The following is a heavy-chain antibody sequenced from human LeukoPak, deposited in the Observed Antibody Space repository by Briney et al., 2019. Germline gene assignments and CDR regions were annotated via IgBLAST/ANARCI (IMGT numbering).Heavy chain of an antibody. J-gene: IGHJ3*02. D-gene: IGHD3-22*01. CDR2: VYYSGGT. Sequence: PSGTLSLTCTVSGGSISSSNYFWGWVRQPPGRGLEWIGSVYYSGGTYYNPSLKSRVTISVDTSMNQFSLKLSSVTAADTAVYYCARDRETSYDSSGNEPPADAFDIWGEGTMVTVSS. V-gene: IGHV4-39*07. CDR3: ARDRETSYDSSGNEPPADAFDI. CDR1: GGSISSSNYF.